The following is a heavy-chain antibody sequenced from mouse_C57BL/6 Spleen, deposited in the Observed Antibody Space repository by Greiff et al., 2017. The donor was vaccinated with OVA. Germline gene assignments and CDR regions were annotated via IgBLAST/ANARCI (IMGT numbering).Heavy chain of an antibody. Sequence: EVQLQQSGPELVKPGASVKISCKASGYSFTGYYMNWVKQSPEKSLEWIGEINPSTGGTTYNQKFKAKATLTVDKSSSTAYMQLKSLTSEDSAVYYCASYDYDAAGFAYWGQGTLVTVSA. J-gene: IGHJ3*01. D-gene: IGHD2-4*01. V-gene: IGHV1-42*01. CDR3: ASYDYDAAGFAY. CDR1: GYSFTGYY. CDR2: INPSTGGT.